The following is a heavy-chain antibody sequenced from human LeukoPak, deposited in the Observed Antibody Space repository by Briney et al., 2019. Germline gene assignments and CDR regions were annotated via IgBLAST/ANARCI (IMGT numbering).Heavy chain of an antibody. CDR1: GGSISGDNW. D-gene: IGHD2-15*01. J-gene: IGHJ4*02. V-gene: IGHV4-4*02. CDR2: VDHSGRT. Sequence: SGTLSLTCAVSGGSISGDNWWSWVRQAPGKGLEWIGEVDHSGRTNYNPSLKSRVTISEDKSKNQFSLIMISVTAADTAVYYCAKGDRGGGLDFDSWGQGTLATVSS. CDR3: AKGDRGGGLDFDS.